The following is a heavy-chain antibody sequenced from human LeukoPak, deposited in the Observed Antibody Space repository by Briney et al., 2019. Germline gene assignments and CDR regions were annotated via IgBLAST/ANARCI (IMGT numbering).Heavy chain of an antibody. Sequence: GGSLRLSCAASGFTFSSYEMNWVRQAPGKGLEWVSYISSSGSTIYYADSVKGRFTISGDNAKTSLYLQMNSLRAEDTAVYYCARALSTYQLGEYSYYYGMDVWGQGTTVTVSS. CDR3: ARALSTYQLGEYSYYYGMDV. D-gene: IGHD2-2*01. CDR1: GFTFSSYE. CDR2: ISSSGSTI. J-gene: IGHJ6*02. V-gene: IGHV3-48*03.